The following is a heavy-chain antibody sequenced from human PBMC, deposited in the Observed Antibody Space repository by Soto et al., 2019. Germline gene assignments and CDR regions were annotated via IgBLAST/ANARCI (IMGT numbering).Heavy chain of an antibody. D-gene: IGHD6-19*01. CDR1: GFTFSSYG. CDR3: ARVAVAGYDAFDI. Sequence: QVQLVESGGGVVQPGRSLRLSCAASGFTFSSYGMHWVRQAPGKGLEWVAVIWYDGSNKYYADSVKGQFTISRDNSKNTLYLQMNSLRAEDTAVYYCARVAVAGYDAFDIWGQGTMVTVSS. CDR2: IWYDGSNK. J-gene: IGHJ3*02. V-gene: IGHV3-33*01.